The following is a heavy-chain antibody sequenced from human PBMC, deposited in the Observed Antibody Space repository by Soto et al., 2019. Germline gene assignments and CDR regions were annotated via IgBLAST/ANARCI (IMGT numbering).Heavy chain of an antibody. D-gene: IGHD2-2*01. CDR3: AKDTVPVATPWFDP. CDR2: ISISGTTI. V-gene: IGHV3-11*01. J-gene: IGHJ5*02. CDR1: GFTLSDYY. Sequence: PGGSLRLSCAASGFTLSDYYMTWIRQAPGKGLEWVSDISISGTTIHYADSVRGRFTISRDNAKNSLWLQMNTLRAEDTAVYYCAKDTVPVATPWFDPWGQGTLVTVSS.